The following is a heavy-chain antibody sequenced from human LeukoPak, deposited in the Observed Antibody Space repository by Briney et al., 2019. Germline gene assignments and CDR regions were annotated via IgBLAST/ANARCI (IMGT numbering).Heavy chain of an antibody. Sequence: PGGSLILSCAASGFTFSSYGMHWVRQAPGKGLEWVALIWYDGSNKYYADSVKGRFTISRDNSKNTLYLQMNSLRAEDTAVYYCARDWDYYGSGSYSSHFDYWGQGTLVTVSS. CDR2: IWYDGSNK. CDR1: GFTFSSYG. CDR3: ARDWDYYGSGSYSSHFDY. D-gene: IGHD3-10*01. V-gene: IGHV3-33*01. J-gene: IGHJ4*02.